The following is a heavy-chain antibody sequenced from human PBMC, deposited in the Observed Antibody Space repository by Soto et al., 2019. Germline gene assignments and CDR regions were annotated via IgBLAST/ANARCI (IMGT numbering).Heavy chain of an antibody. CDR2: IWYDGSNK. CDR3: ARGVLRRDGYPLF. J-gene: IGHJ4*02. Sequence: PGGSLRLSCAASGFTFGSYGMHWVRQAPGKGLEWVAVIWYDGSNKYYADSVKGRFTISRDNSKNTLYLQMNSLRAEDTAVYYCARGVLRRDGYPLFWGQGTLVTVSS. V-gene: IGHV3-33*01. D-gene: IGHD5-12*01. CDR1: GFTFGSYG.